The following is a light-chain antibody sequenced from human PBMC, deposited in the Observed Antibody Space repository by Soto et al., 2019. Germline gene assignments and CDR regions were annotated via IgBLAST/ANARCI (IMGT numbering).Light chain of an antibody. CDR2: KAH. CDR1: QSISSW. V-gene: IGKV1-5*03. Sequence: DIQMTQSPSTLSASVGDRVTITCRASQSISSWLAWYQQKPGKAPKLLIYKAHSLESGVPSRFSGSGSGTEFTLTISRRQPDDFARYYCQQYNSYPWTFGHGTKVEIK. J-gene: IGKJ1*01. CDR3: QQYNSYPWT.